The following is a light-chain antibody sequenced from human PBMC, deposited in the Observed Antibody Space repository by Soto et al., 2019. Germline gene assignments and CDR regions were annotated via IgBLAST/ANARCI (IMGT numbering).Light chain of an antibody. CDR3: QQYGSSPPALT. CDR2: GAS. CDR1: QFVSSTY. V-gene: IGKV3-20*01. J-gene: IGKJ4*01. Sequence: EVVLTQSPGTLSLSPGARATLSCRASQFVSSTYLAWYQQRPGQAPRLLIYGASSRATGIPDRFSGGGSETDFTLTISRLESEDSAVYYCQQYGSSPPALTFGGGTKVEIK.